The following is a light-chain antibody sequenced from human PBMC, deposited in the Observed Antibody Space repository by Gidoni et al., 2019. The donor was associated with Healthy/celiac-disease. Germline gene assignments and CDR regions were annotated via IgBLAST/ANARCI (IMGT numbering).Light chain of an antibody. CDR1: QSVSSH. V-gene: IGKV3-15*01. J-gene: IGKJ5*01. CDR3: QQYNNWPLT. Sequence: EIVMTPSPATLSVSPGESATLSGSASQSVSSHLAWYQQKPGQAPRHLIYGASTRATGTPVRFSGSGSGREFTLTISSLQSEDFAVYYCQQYNNWPLTFGQGTRLEIK. CDR2: GAS.